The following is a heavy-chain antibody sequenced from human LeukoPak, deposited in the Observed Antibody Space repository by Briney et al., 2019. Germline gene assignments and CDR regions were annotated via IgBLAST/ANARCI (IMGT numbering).Heavy chain of an antibody. D-gene: IGHD3-10*01. CDR1: GGSICSYY. J-gene: IGHJ4*02. Sequence: SETLSLTCTVSGGSICSYYWSWVRQPPGKGLEWIGYFYYSGSTNYNPSLKSRVTISGDTSKNQFSLKLSSVTAADTAVYYCARQLVFDYWGQGTLVTVSS. CDR2: FYYSGST. V-gene: IGHV4-59*01. CDR3: ARQLVFDY.